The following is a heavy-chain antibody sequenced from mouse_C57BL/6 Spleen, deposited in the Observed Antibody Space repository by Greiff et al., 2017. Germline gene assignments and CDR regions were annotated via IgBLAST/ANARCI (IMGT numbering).Heavy chain of an antibody. Sequence: VQLQQTGAELVKPGALDKLSCTASGFNIKDYYMHWVKQRTEQGLVWIGRIDPEDGETIYATKCQGKATITANTSSITACLQLCSLTSVDTAVYYCARTGALDYWGQGTSVTVSS. CDR3: ARTGALDY. CDR1: GFNIKDYY. CDR2: IDPEDGET. V-gene: IGHV14-2*01. J-gene: IGHJ4*01.